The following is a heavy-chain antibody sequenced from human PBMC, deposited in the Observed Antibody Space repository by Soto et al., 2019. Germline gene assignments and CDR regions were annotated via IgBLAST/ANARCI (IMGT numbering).Heavy chain of an antibody. Sequence: EVQLVESGGGLVKPGGSLRLSCAASGFTFSSYSMNWVRQAPGKGLEWVSSINSSSSYIYYADSVKGRFTISRDNAKNSLYLQMNSLRAEDTAVYYCARDLGPFDDDGSGSFWGQGTLVTVSS. CDR1: GFTFSSYS. CDR2: INSSSSYI. V-gene: IGHV3-21*01. CDR3: ARDLGPFDDDGSGSF. D-gene: IGHD3-10*01. J-gene: IGHJ4*02.